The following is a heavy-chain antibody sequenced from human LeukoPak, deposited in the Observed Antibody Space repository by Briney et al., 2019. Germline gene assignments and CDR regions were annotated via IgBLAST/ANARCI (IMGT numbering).Heavy chain of an antibody. J-gene: IGHJ4*02. CDR1: GYRFTDYW. Sequence: GESLKISCKGSGYRFTDYWIAWVRQMPGKGLEWMGIIYPGDSDSRYSPSFQGQVTFSADKSISTAYLQWSSLKASDTAMYYCARGSGSYEQQYFDYWGQGTLVTVSS. CDR2: IYPGDSDS. V-gene: IGHV5-51*01. CDR3: ARGSGSYEQQYFDY. D-gene: IGHD1-26*01.